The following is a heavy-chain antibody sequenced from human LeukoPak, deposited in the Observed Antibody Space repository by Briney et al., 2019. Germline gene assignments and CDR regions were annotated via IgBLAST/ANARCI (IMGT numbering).Heavy chain of an antibody. CDR2: INHSGST. V-gene: IGHV4-34*01. CDR3: ARGRDCCGGSCYSELLY. Sequence: KTSETLSLTCAVYGGSFSGYYWSWIRQPPGKGLEWIGEINHSGSTIYNPSLKSRVTISVDTSKNQFSLKLSSVTAADTAVYYCARGRDCCGGSCYSELLYWGQGTLVTVSS. CDR1: GGSFSGYY. D-gene: IGHD2-15*01. J-gene: IGHJ4*02.